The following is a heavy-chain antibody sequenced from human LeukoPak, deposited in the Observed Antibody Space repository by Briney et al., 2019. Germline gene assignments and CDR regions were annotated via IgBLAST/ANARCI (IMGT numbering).Heavy chain of an antibody. CDR1: GYTFTGYY. CDR3: ARRLTRWYRPRPLGY. J-gene: IGHJ4*02. CDR2: INPNSGGT. D-gene: IGHD6-13*01. Sequence: GASVKVSCKASGYTFTGYYMHWVRQAPGQGLEWMGWINPNSGGTNYAQKFQGRVTMTRDTSISTAYMELSSLRSEDTAVYYCARRLTRWYRPRPLGYWGQGTLVTVSS. V-gene: IGHV1-2*02.